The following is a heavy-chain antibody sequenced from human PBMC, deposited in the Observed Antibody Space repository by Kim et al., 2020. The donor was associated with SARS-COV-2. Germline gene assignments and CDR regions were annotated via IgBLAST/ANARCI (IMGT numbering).Heavy chain of an antibody. Sequence: AQKFQGRVTITGDTSTSTAYMELSSLTSEDTAVYYCARVSRCCYGYYSDYWGQGTLVTVSS. D-gene: IGHD3-16*01. CDR3: ARVSRCCYGYYSDY. V-gene: IGHV1-69*04. J-gene: IGHJ4*02.